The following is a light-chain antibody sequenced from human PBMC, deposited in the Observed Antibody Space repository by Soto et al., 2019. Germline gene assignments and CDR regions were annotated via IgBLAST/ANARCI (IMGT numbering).Light chain of an antibody. V-gene: IGKV2-40*01. Sequence: DIVLTQSPLFLPVTPGEPASISCRSSHSLLDSNDGNTYLDWYLQKPGQSPQLVIYTVSYRASGVPDRFSGSGSGTDFTLKISRVEADDVGVYYCLQRAQSPYTFGQGTKL. CDR3: LQRAQSPYT. CDR1: HSLLDSNDGNTY. J-gene: IGKJ2*01. CDR2: TVS.